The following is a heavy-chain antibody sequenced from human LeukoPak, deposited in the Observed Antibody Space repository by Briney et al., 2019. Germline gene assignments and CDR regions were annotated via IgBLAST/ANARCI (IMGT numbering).Heavy chain of an antibody. Sequence: GGSLRLSCSASGFTFSRYPMTWVRQAPGKGLEWVSGISDSGDTTYYADSVKGRFTISRDNSKNTLYLQMNSLRAEDTAIYYCAKMGSPHYDVWSGYMWGQGTLVTVSS. V-gene: IGHV3-23*01. CDR3: AKMGSPHYDVWSGYM. J-gene: IGHJ4*02. D-gene: IGHD3-3*01. CDR1: GFTFSRYP. CDR2: ISDSGDTT.